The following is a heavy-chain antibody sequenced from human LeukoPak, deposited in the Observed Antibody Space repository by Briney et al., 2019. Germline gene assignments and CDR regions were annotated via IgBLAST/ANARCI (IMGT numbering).Heavy chain of an antibody. CDR1: GYTFTSYD. V-gene: IGHV1-8*03. CDR3: ARVYYSYGPHYFDY. Sequence: ASVKVSCKASGYTFTSYDINWVRQATGQGLEWMGWMNPNSGNTSYAQKFQGRVTITRNTSISTAYMELSSLRSEDTAVYYCARVYYSYGPHYFDYWGQGTLVTVSS. CDR2: MNPNSGNT. J-gene: IGHJ4*02. D-gene: IGHD5-18*01.